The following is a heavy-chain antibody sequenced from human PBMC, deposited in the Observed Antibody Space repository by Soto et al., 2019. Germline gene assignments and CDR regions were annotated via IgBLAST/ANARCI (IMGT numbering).Heavy chain of an antibody. CDR1: GGSISRSSYY. D-gene: IGHD4-17*01. J-gene: IGHJ4*02. V-gene: IGHV4-39*01. Sequence: ETLSLTCTVSGGSISRSSYYWGWIRHPPGKGLEWIGSIYYSGSTYYNPSLKSRVTISVDTSKNQFSLKLSSVTAADTAVYYYARHDYGGFGLWGQGTLVTVSS. CDR3: ARHDYGGFGL. CDR2: IYYSGST.